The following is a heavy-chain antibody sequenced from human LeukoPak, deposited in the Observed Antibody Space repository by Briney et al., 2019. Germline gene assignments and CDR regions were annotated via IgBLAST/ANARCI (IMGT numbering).Heavy chain of an antibody. J-gene: IGHJ3*02. CDR1: GYTFTNYG. CDR3: ARPYFYDSGGSPNAFDI. Sequence: ASVKVSCKVFGYTFTNYGITWVRQAPGQGLEWMGWISPYNGKTNYAQKVQGRVTMTTDTSTSTAYMDLRSLRSDDTAVYYCARPYFYDSGGSPNAFDIWGQGTMVTVSS. D-gene: IGHD3-22*01. V-gene: IGHV1-18*01. CDR2: ISPYNGKT.